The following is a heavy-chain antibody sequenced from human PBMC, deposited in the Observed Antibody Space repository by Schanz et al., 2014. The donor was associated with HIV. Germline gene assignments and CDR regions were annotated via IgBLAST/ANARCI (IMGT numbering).Heavy chain of an antibody. D-gene: IGHD2-8*01. CDR3: ARGARDCTNGVCGGYYFDY. J-gene: IGHJ4*02. CDR1: GGTFSSYA. CDR2: IIPIFGTA. Sequence: QVQLVQSGAEVKKPGASVKVSCKASGGTFSSYAISWVRQAPGQGLEWMGGIIPIFGTANYAQKFQGRVTITADKSTSTAYMELSSLRSEDTAVYYCARGARDCTNGVCGGYYFDYWGQGTLVTVSS. V-gene: IGHV1-69*06.